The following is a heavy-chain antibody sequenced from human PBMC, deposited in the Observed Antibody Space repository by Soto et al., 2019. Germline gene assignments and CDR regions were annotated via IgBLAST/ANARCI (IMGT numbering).Heavy chain of an antibody. CDR2: INAGHGNT. CDR1: EYTFTDYS. J-gene: IGHJ1*01. D-gene: IGHD1-1*01. V-gene: IGHV1-3*01. CDR3: ARDGGRYNSDYFPH. Sequence: QVLLVQSGAELKKPGASVKVSCKASEYTFTDYSIHWLRQAPGQRLEWMGWINAGHGNTRYSQKFQGRVSITRDTSASTAYMELSSLTSEDTAVYYCARDGGRYNSDYFPHWGQGTLITVSS.